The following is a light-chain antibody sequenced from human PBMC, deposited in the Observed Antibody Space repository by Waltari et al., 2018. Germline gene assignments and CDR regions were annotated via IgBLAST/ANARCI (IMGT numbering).Light chain of an antibody. V-gene: IGKV6-21*01. Sequence: EIVLTQSPDFQSVTPKERVTITSRASHNIGGSLHWYQQKPDQSPKVLIMYASQSVSGVRSRFSGSGSGTEFTLTIDSLEAEDAATYYCHHSSSLPYSVGQGTKLEI. J-gene: IGKJ2*01. CDR1: HNIGGS. CDR3: HHSSSLPYS. CDR2: YAS.